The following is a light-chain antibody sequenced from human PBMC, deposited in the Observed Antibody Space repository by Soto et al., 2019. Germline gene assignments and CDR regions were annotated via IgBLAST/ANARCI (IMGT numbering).Light chain of an antibody. V-gene: IGKV3-20*01. J-gene: IGKJ2*01. CDR2: GAS. CDR1: HSVSSSY. CDR3: QQYGSSPKYT. Sequence: EIVLTQSPGTLSLSPGERATLSCRASHSVSSSYLAWYQQKPGQAPRLLIYGASSRATGIPDRFSGSGSGTDFTLTISRLEPEDFAVYYCQQYGSSPKYTFGQGTKLKIK.